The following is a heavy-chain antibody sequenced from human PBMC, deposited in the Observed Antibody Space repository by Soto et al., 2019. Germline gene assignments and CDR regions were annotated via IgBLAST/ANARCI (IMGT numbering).Heavy chain of an antibody. CDR2: IKQDGSEK. D-gene: IGHD6-6*01. CDR1: GFTFSSYW. J-gene: IGHJ6*02. CDR3: ARSRESGSSSSYYYGMDV. Sequence: GESLKISCAASGFTFSSYWMSWVRQAPGKGLEWVANIKQDGSEKYYVDSVKGRFTISRDNAKNSLYLQMNSLRAEDTAVYYCARSRESGSSSSYYYGMDVWGQGTTVTVSS. V-gene: IGHV3-7*01.